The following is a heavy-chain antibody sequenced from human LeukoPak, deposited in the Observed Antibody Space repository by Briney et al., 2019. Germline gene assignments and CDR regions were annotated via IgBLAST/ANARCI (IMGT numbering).Heavy chain of an antibody. J-gene: IGHJ6*02. Sequence: ASVQVSCKASGYTLTSYGISWVRQAPGQGLEWMGWSSAYNGNTNYAQKLQGRVTMTTDTSTSTAYMELRSLRSDDTAVYYCASGMVRGNYYYGMDVWGQGTTVTVSS. CDR1: GYTLTSYG. CDR3: ASGMVRGNYYYGMDV. D-gene: IGHD3-10*01. CDR2: SSAYNGNT. V-gene: IGHV1-18*01.